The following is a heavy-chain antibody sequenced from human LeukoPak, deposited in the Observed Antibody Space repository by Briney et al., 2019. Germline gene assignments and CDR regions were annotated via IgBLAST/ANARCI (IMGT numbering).Heavy chain of an antibody. V-gene: IGHV4-4*08. CDR2: VYSSGNT. Sequence: SETLSLTCTVSDGPISIYYWSWIRPPPGKGLEWIGYVYSSGNTNYSPSLKGRAIISADTSKNQFSLKLTSVTAADTAVYYCVRDRELTYWGQGILVTVSS. J-gene: IGHJ4*02. D-gene: IGHD3-10*01. CDR3: VRDRELTY. CDR1: DGPISIYY.